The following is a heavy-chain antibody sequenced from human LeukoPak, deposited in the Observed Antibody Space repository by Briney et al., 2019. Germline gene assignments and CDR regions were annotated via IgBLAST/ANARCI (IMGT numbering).Heavy chain of an antibody. J-gene: IGHJ3*02. D-gene: IGHD3-10*01. Sequence: PGGSLRLSCAAYGFTFDDYAMHWVRQAPGKGLEWVSGISWNSGSIGYADSVKGRFTISRDNAKNSLYLQMNSLRAEDTALYYCAKDVYGSGSYGAFDIWGQGTMVTVSS. CDR1: GFTFDDYA. CDR3: AKDVYGSGSYGAFDI. V-gene: IGHV3-9*01. CDR2: ISWNSGSI.